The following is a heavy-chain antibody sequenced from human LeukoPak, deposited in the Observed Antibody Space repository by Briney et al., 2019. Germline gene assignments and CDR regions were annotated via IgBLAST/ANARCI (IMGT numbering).Heavy chain of an antibody. V-gene: IGHV3-74*01. Sequence: GGSLRLSCAASGFTFSIYWMHWVRQAPGKGLVWVSRISSEGSSTTYADSVKGRFTISRDNSKNTLYLQMNSLRAEDTAVYYCARAGYSSGWSPYFDYWGQGTLVTVSS. CDR3: ARAGYSSGWSPYFDY. D-gene: IGHD6-19*01. CDR2: ISSEGSST. J-gene: IGHJ4*02. CDR1: GFTFSIYW.